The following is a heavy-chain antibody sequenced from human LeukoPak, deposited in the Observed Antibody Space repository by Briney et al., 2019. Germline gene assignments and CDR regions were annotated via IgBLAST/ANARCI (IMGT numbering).Heavy chain of an antibody. CDR2: INHSGST. Sequence: SQTLSLTCTVPGGSISSGASDWGWIRQHPKRGLEWVVYINHSGSTYYNPSLGSRVTMSVDTSKNQFSLKLGSVTAADSAVYYCARAARQGFTMIVVPFFYFDLWGRGTLVTVSS. D-gene: IGHD3-22*01. CDR3: ARAARQGFTMIVVPFFYFDL. V-gene: IGHV4-31*03. CDR1: GGSISSGASD. J-gene: IGHJ2*01.